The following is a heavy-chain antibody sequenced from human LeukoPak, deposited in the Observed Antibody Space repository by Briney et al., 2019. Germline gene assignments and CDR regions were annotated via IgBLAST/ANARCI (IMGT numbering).Heavy chain of an antibody. V-gene: IGHV5-51*01. CDR3: ARITAMVTWGWFDP. Sequence: GESLKISWKGSGYSFTSYLIGWGRQMPGKGVEWMGIIYPGDSDTRYSPSFQGQVTISADKSISTAYLQWSSLQASDTAMYYCARITAMVTWGWFDPWGQGTLVTVSS. J-gene: IGHJ5*02. CDR1: GYSFTSYL. D-gene: IGHD5-18*01. CDR2: IYPGDSDT.